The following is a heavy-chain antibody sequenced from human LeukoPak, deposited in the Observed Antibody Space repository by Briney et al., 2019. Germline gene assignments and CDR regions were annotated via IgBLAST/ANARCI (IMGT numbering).Heavy chain of an antibody. Sequence: GGSLRLSCAASRFTFSSYWMHWVRQAPGKGLVWVSRINSDGSSTSYADSVKGRFTISRDNAKNTLYLQMNSLRAEDTAVYYCARGGYSSGWYYYYYYMDVWGKGTTVTVSS. D-gene: IGHD6-19*01. CDR2: INSDGSST. J-gene: IGHJ6*03. CDR3: ARGGYSSGWYYYYYYMDV. V-gene: IGHV3-74*01. CDR1: RFTFSSYW.